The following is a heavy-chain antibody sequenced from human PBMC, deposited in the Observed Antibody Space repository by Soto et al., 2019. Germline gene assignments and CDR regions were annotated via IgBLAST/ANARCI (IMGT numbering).Heavy chain of an antibody. J-gene: IGHJ4*02. CDR1: GYTFTSYG. D-gene: IGHD3-10*01. CDR3: AREETYYYGSWGVFDY. Sequence: QVQLVQSGAEVKKPGASVKVSCKASGYTFTSYGISWMRQAPGQGLEWMGWMSAYNGNTNYALKLQGRVTMTTDTSTRTAFMELRSLRSDDTAVYYCAREETYYYGSWGVFDYWGQGTLVTVSS. V-gene: IGHV1-18*01. CDR2: MSAYNGNT.